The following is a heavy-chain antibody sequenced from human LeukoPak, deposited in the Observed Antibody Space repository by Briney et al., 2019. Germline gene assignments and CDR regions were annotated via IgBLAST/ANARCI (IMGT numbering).Heavy chain of an antibody. V-gene: IGHV3-30*04. J-gene: IGHJ4*02. CDR3: ARATTTVTDGGDY. CDR1: GFTFSSYA. CDR2: ISYDGSNK. D-gene: IGHD4-17*01. Sequence: PGRSLRLSCAASGFTFSSYAMHWVRQAPGKGLEWVAVISYDGSNKYYADSVKGRFIISRDNSKNTLYLQMNSLRAEDTAVYYCARATTTVTDGGDYWGQGTLVTVSS.